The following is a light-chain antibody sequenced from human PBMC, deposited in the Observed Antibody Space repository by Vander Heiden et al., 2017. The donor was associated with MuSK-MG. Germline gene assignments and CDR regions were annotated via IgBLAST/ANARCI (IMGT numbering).Light chain of an antibody. J-gene: IGLJ7*01. CDR2: MNN. CDR3: AAWDASRNGLV. Sequence: QSVLTQPPPASGTPGQRITISFSGGCSNIGSNSVYWYHQLPATAPNLLIYMNNQRRSGVPDRFSGTKSGTTATMTTSGLQAEDEADYYCAAWDASRNGLVFGGGTKLTVL. CDR1: CSNIGSNS. V-gene: IGLV1-44*01.